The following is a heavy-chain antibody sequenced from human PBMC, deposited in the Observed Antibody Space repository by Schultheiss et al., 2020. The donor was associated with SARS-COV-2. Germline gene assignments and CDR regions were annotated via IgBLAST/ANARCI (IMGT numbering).Heavy chain of an antibody. Sequence: GGSLRLSCAASGFTFSNAWMSWVRQAPGKGLEWVGRIKSKTDGGTTDYAATVKGRFTISRDDSKNTLYLQMNSLKTEDTAVYYCTTLVGATGQDYWGQGTLVTVSS. D-gene: IGHD1-26*01. J-gene: IGHJ4*02. V-gene: IGHV3-15*01. CDR2: IKSKTDGGTT. CDR1: GFTFSNAW. CDR3: TTLVGATGQDY.